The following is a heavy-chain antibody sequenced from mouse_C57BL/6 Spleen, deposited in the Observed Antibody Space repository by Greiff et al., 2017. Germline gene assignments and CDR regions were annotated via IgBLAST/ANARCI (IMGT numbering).Heavy chain of an antibody. CDR2: ISSGGSYI. D-gene: IGHD1-1*01. Sequence: EVKVVESGEGLVKPGGSLKLSCAASGFTFSSYAMSWVRQTPEKRLEWVAYISSGGSYIYYPDTVKGRFTISRDNARNNLYLQMSSLKSEDTAMYYATRCWDYYGSSNYVDYWGQGTTLTVSS. J-gene: IGHJ2*01. CDR3: TRCWDYYGSSNYVDY. CDR1: GFTFSSYA. V-gene: IGHV5-9-1*02.